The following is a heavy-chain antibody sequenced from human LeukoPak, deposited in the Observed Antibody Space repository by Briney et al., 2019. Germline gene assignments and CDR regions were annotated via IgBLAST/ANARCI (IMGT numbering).Heavy chain of an antibody. CDR3: AKLFNMVRGVGDAFDI. D-gene: IGHD3-10*01. J-gene: IGHJ3*02. CDR1: GFTFSSYS. V-gene: IGHV3-48*01. Sequence: GGSLRLSCAASGFTFSSYSMNWVRQAPGKGLEWVSYISSSSSTIYYADSVKGRFTISRDNSKNTLYLQMNSLRAEDTAVYYCAKLFNMVRGVGDAFDIWGQGTMVTVSS. CDR2: ISSSSSTI.